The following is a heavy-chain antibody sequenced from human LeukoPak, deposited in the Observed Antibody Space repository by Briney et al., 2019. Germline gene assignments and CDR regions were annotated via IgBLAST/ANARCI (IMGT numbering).Heavy chain of an antibody. Sequence: PGGSLRLSCAGSGFTFSSYGIYWVRQAPGKGLEWVASIWYDGSKQLYIDSVKGRFTISRDDSKNTVSLQMNSLRAEDTAVYFCARDLSYGSGEFWGQGTLVTVSS. CDR1: GFTFSSYG. CDR3: ARDLSYGSGEF. V-gene: IGHV3-33*01. J-gene: IGHJ4*02. CDR2: IWYDGSKQ. D-gene: IGHD3-10*01.